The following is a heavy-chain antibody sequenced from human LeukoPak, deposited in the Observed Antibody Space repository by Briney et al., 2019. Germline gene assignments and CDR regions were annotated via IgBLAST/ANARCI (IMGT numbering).Heavy chain of an antibody. Sequence: GGSLRLSCSASGGTFSSYAMHWVRQAPGKGLEYVSAISSNGGSTYYADSVKGRFTISRDNSKNTLYLQMSSLRAEDTAVYYCVKDPRAWFGVLAWPSWIAPWGQGTLVTVSS. V-gene: IGHV3-64D*06. CDR2: ISSNGGST. J-gene: IGHJ5*02. D-gene: IGHD3-10*01. CDR1: GGTFSSYA. CDR3: VKDPRAWFGVLAWPSWIAP.